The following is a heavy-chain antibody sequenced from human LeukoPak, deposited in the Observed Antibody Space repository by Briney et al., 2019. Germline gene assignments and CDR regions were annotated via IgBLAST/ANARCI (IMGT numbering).Heavy chain of an antibody. D-gene: IGHD3-16*01. V-gene: IGHV4-34*01. CDR1: GGSFSGYY. J-gene: IGHJ1*01. Sequence: SETLSLTCAVYGGSFSGYYWSWIRQPPGKGLEWIGEINHSESTNYNPSLKSRVTISVDTSKNQFSLKLSSVTAADTAVYYCARHIRWGSPRGDYFQHWGQGTLVTVSS. CDR2: INHSEST. CDR3: ARHIRWGSPRGDYFQH.